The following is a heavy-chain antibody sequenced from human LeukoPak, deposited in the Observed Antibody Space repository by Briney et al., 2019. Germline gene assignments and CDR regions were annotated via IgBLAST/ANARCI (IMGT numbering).Heavy chain of an antibody. CDR2: IRGSGDTA. CDR3: AKVTWESRPPDCNS. V-gene: IGHV3-23*01. D-gene: IGHD6-6*01. CDR1: GFTFSSHS. J-gene: IGHJ4*02. Sequence: PGGSLRLSCAASGFTFSSHSMAWVRQAPGKGLEWVSAIRGSGDTALYADSVKGRFTISRDNFKNIVYLEMNSLRAEDTATYYCAKVTWESRPPDCNSWGLGTLVTVSS.